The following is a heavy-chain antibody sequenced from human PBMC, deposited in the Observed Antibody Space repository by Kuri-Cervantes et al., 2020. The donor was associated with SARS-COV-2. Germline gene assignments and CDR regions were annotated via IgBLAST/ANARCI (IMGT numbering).Heavy chain of an antibody. CDR3: FSSGWSRGDY. CDR2: ISSNGAT. Sequence: GVLKISCSASGFTFSSYAMHWVRQAPGKGLEYVSAISSNGATYYAGSVKGRFTISRDNSNNTMYLQMSSLRTEDTAIYHCFSSGWSRGDYWGHGTLVTVSS. V-gene: IGHV3-64D*06. D-gene: IGHD6-19*01. J-gene: IGHJ4*01. CDR1: GFTFSSYA.